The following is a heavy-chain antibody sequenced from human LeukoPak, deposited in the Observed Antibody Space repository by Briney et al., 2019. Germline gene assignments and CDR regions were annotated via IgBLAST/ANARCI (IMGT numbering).Heavy chain of an antibody. J-gene: IGHJ4*02. Sequence: SETLSLTCTVSGVSISSYYWSWIRQPPGKGLEWIGYIYYSGSTNYNPSLKSRVTISVDTSKNQFSLKLSSVTAADTAVYYCARHYYDSSGPFDYWGQGTLVTVSS. CDR3: ARHYYDSSGPFDY. CDR1: GVSISSYY. D-gene: IGHD3-22*01. CDR2: IYYSGST. V-gene: IGHV4-59*08.